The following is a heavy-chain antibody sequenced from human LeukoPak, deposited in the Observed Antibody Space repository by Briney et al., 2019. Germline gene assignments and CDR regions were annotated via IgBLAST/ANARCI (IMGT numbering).Heavy chain of an antibody. D-gene: IGHD5-18*01. CDR3: AREPTAVIL. J-gene: IGHJ4*02. Sequence: PGGSLRPSCAASGFTFSSYAMSWVRQAPGKGLEWVSAISGSSTYIYYADSVKGRFTISRDNAKNSLYLQMNSLRAEDTAVYYCAREPTAVILWGQGTLVTVSS. V-gene: IGHV3-21*01. CDR1: GFTFSSYA. CDR2: ISGSSTYI.